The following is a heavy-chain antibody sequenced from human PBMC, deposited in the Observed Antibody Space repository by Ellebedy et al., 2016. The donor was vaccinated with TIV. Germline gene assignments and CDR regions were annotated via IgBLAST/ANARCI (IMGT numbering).Heavy chain of an antibody. D-gene: IGHD6-13*01. CDR3: ARDRDSSSWYFGGYYYYGMDV. V-gene: IGHV1-46*01. J-gene: IGHJ6*02. Sequence: AASVKVSCKVSGYALTELSMHWVRQAPEKGLEWMGIINPSGGSTSYAQKFQGRVTITADKSTSTAYMELSSMRSEDTAVYYCARDRDSSSWYFGGYYYYGMDVWGQGTTVTVSS. CDR1: GYALTELS. CDR2: INPSGGST.